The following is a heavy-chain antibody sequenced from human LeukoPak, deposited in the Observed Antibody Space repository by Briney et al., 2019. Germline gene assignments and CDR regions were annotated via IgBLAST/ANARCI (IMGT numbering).Heavy chain of an antibody. J-gene: IGHJ4*02. V-gene: IGHV3-7*01. CDR1: GFDFNIYS. CDR2: INQDGSEK. D-gene: IGHD6-19*01. Sequence: GGSLRLSCAASGFDFNIYSMSWVRQAPGKGLEWVANINQDGSEKYYVDSVKGRFTISRDNAKNSLYLQMNSLRAEDTAVYYCARDGHATVAVNFDYWGQGTLVTVSS. CDR3: ARDGHATVAVNFDY.